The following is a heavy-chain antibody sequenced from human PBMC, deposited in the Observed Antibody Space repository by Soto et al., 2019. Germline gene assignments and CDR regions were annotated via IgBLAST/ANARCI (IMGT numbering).Heavy chain of an antibody. Sequence: ASVKVSCKASGYTFTSYGISWVRQAPGQGLEWMGWISAYNGNTNYAQKPQGRVTMTTDTSTSTAYMELRSLRSDDTAVYYCARDPRSFHYYDSSGPIDYWGKGTLVTVSS. CDR2: ISAYNGNT. CDR3: ARDPRSFHYYDSSGPIDY. CDR1: GYTFTSYG. V-gene: IGHV1-18*01. D-gene: IGHD3-22*01. J-gene: IGHJ4*02.